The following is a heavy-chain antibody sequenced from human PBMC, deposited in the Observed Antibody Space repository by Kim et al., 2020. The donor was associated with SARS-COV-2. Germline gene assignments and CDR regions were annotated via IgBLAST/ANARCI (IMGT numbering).Heavy chain of an antibody. V-gene: IGHV4-30-4*01. Sequence: SETLSLTCTVSGGSIGSDGSYWSWIRQPPGKGREWIGYTYYTGSNYYNPSLQSRMTLSLDTSKNQLSLKLASVTAADTAVYYCARGTRDYYDGSGYYYF. CDR3: ARGTRDYYDGSGYYYF. CDR1: GGSIGSDGSY. CDR2: TYYTGSN. J-gene: IGHJ4*01. D-gene: IGHD3-22*01.